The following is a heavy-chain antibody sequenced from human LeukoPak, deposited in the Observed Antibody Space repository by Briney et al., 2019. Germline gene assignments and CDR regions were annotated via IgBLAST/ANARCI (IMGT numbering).Heavy chain of an antibody. D-gene: IGHD3-3*01. CDR1: GFTFSSYW. J-gene: IGHJ4*02. CDR3: AREPDYDFWSGYSQPNYYFDY. V-gene: IGHV3-7*01. CDR2: IKQDGSEK. Sequence: GGSLRLSCAASGFTFSSYWMSWVRQAPGKGLEWVANIKQDGSEKYCVDSVKGRFTISRDNAKNSLYLQMNSLRAEDTAVYYCAREPDYDFWSGYSQPNYYFDYWGQGTLVTVSS.